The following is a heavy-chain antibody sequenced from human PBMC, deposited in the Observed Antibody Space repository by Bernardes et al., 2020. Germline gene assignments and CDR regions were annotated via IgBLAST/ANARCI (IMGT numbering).Heavy chain of an antibody. V-gene: IGHV1-18*01. J-gene: IGHJ6*04. D-gene: IGHD3-3*01. CDR3: ARVFFYDSYYYYYGMDV. Sequence: ASVKVSCKASGYTFTSYGISWVRQAPGQGLEWMGWISAYNGNTNYAQKLQGRVTMTTDTSTSTAYMELRSLRSDDTAVYYCARVFFYDSYYYYYGMDVWGKGTTVTVSS. CDR2: ISAYNGNT. CDR1: GYTFTSYG.